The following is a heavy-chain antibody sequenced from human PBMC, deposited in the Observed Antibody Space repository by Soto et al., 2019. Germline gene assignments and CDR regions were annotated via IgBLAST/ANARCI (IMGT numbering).Heavy chain of an antibody. CDR2: ISYDGSNK. D-gene: IGHD3-10*01. J-gene: IGHJ4*02. CDR1: GFTFSSYG. CDR3: AKDRAVARLWFGELFDY. Sequence: PGGSLRLSCAASGFTFSSYGMHWVRQAPGKGLEWVAVISYDGSNKYYADSVKGRFTISRDNSKNTLYLQMNSLRAEDTAVYYCAKDRAVARLWFGELFDYWGQRTLVTVSS. V-gene: IGHV3-30*18.